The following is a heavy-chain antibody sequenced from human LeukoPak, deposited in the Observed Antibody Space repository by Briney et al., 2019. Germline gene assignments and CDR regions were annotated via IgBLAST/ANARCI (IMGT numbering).Heavy chain of an antibody. CDR1: AFTISSYG. V-gene: IGHV3-30*18. D-gene: IGHD2-15*01. Sequence: GGSLRLSCAASAFTISSYGMHWVRQAPGKGLEWAAVISYDGSNKYYADSVKGRFTISRDNSKNTLYLQMNSLRAEDTAVYYCAKEMGYCSGGSCPDYWGQGTLVTVSS. CDR3: AKEMGYCSGGSCPDY. CDR2: ISYDGSNK. J-gene: IGHJ4*02.